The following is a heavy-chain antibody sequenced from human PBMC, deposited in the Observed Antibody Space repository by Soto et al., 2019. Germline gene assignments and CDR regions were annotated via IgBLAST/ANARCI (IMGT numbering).Heavy chain of an antibody. Sequence: QVQLQQWGAGLLKPSGTLSLTCGVSGGSLSDYYWSWIRQPPGKGLEWIGEINHSGSTNLNPSLKSRATISVDMSGDQFSLTLSTMTAGDTALYYCARTPIKYCSSMNCRPDYNDYMDVWGRGDTGTVSS. CDR2: INHSGST. V-gene: IGHV4-34*04. CDR1: GGSLSDYY. D-gene: IGHD2-2*01. J-gene: IGHJ6*03. CDR3: ARTPIKYCSSMNCRPDYNDYMDV.